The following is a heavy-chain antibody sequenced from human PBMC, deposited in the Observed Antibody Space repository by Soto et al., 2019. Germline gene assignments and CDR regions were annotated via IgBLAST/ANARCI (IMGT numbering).Heavy chain of an antibody. CDR2: ISYDGSNK. CDR3: AGDASAYSSSSFYGLDV. D-gene: IGHD6-6*01. J-gene: IGHJ6*02. CDR1: GFTFSPYA. V-gene: IGHV3-30-3*01. Sequence: GGSLRLSCAASGFTFSPYAMHWVRQAPGKGLEWVALISYDGSNKYYADSVKGRFTISRDNSKNTLYLQMNSLRAEDTAIFYCAGDASAYSSSSFYGLDVWGQGTTVTVSS.